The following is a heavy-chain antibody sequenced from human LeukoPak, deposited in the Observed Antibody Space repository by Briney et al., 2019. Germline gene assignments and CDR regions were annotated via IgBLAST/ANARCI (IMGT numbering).Heavy chain of an antibody. CDR3: ARSRYTSGWYES. CDR1: GGSINSYY. V-gene: IGHV4-59*01. D-gene: IGHD6-19*01. Sequence: PSETLSLTCTASGGSINSYYWSWIRQPQGKGLEWIGYIFYSGTTNYNPSLTSRVTISVDSSKKQFSLNLSSVTAADTAVYFCARSRYTSGWYESWGQGTLVTVSS. CDR2: IFYSGTT. J-gene: IGHJ5*01.